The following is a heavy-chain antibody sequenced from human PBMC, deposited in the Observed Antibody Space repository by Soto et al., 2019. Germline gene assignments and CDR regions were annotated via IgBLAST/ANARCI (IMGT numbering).Heavy chain of an antibody. D-gene: IGHD3-22*01. V-gene: IGHV1-69*06. CDR3: ARVRDSSGYYYLWFDP. Sequence: GXSVKVSCKASVGTFSSYAISWVRQAPGQGLEWMGGIIPIFGTANYAQKFQGRVTITADKSTSTAYMELSSLRSEDAAVYYCARVRDSSGYYYLWFDPWGQGTLVTVSS. J-gene: IGHJ5*02. CDR2: IIPIFGTA. CDR1: VGTFSSYA.